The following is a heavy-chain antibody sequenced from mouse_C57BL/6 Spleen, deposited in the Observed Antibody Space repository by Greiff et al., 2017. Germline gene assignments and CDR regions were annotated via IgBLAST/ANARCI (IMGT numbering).Heavy chain of an antibody. D-gene: IGHD1-1*01. Sequence: EVKVVESGGGLVQPGGSLSLSCAASGFTFTDYYMSWVRQPPGKALEWLGFIRNKANGYTTEYSASVKGRFTISRDNSQSILYLQMHALRAEDSATYYCARYRGSSYYAMDYWGQGTSVTVSS. CDR2: IRNKANGYTT. CDR3: ARYRGSSYYAMDY. CDR1: GFTFTDYY. J-gene: IGHJ4*01. V-gene: IGHV7-3*01.